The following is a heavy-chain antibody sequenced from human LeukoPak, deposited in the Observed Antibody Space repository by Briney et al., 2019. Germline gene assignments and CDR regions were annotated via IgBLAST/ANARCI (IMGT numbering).Heavy chain of an antibody. CDR3: ARGLQVDWGITMIVVISYYFDY. J-gene: IGHJ4*02. CDR1: GFTFHSYG. Sequence: PGGSLRLSCAASGFTFHSYGMHWVRQAPGKGLEWVAFVRFDGTKIHYADSVKGRFTISRDNSKNTLYLQMNSLRAEDTAVYYCARGLQVDWGITMIVVISYYFDYWGQGTLVTVSS. V-gene: IGHV3-30*02. CDR2: VRFDGTKI. D-gene: IGHD3-22*01.